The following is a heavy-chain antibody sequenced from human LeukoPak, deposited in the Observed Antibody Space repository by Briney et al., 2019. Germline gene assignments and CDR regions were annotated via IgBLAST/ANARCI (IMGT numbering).Heavy chain of an antibody. CDR2: IYYSGST. D-gene: IGHD4-17*01. V-gene: IGHV4-39*01. Sequence: SETLSLTCTVSGGSISSSSYYWGWIRQPPGKGLEWIGSIYYSGSTYYNPSLKSRVTISVDTSKNQFSLKLSSVTAADTAVYYCASSTDGEPDYWGQGTLVTVSS. J-gene: IGHJ4*02. CDR3: ASSTDGEPDY. CDR1: GGSISSSSYY.